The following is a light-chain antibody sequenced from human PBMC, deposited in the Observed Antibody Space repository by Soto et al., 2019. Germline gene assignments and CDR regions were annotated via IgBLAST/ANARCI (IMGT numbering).Light chain of an antibody. CDR2: NNN. CDR1: SSNIGRNT. V-gene: IGLV1-44*01. J-gene: IGLJ2*01. CDR3: SSYTSSSTLV. Sequence: QSVLTQPPSASGTPGQRVTISCSGSSSNIGRNTVNWYQQFPGTAPNLLIYNNNERPSGVPDRFSGSKSGTSASLAISGLRSEDEADYYCSSYTSSSTLVFGGGTKLTVL.